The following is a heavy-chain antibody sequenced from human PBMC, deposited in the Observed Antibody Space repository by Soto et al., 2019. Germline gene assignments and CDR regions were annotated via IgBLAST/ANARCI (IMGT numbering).Heavy chain of an antibody. CDR1: GFTFSSYA. J-gene: IGHJ4*02. V-gene: IGHV3-23*01. Sequence: GGSLRLSCAASGFTFSSYAMSWVRQAPGKGLEWVSAISGSGGSTYYADSVKGRFTISRDNSENTLYLQMNSLRAEDTAVYYCAKDLTGIAVAGTDYWGQGTLVTVSS. D-gene: IGHD6-19*01. CDR3: AKDLTGIAVAGTDY. CDR2: ISGSGGST.